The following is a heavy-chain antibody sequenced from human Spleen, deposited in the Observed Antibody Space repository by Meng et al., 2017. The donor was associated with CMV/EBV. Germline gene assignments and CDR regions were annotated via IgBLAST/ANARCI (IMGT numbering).Heavy chain of an antibody. V-gene: IGHV3-7*01. CDR1: GFTFSTYW. J-gene: IGHJ4*02. CDR3: AREYCAGDCPLDY. CDR2: IGQDGIEK. D-gene: IGHD2-21*01. Sequence: GESLKISCAASGFTFSTYWMSWDRQSPGKGLEWVANIGQDGIEKYYVDSVKGRFTISRDDAKHSLYLQMNSLRAEDTAVYYCAREYCAGDCPLDYWGQGTLVTVSS.